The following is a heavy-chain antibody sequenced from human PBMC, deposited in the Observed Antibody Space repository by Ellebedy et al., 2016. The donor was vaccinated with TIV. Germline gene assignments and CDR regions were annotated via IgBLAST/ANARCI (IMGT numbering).Heavy chain of an antibody. CDR3: ARGGITMVRGVIGWWFDP. V-gene: IGHV4-4*07. CDR1: GGSISSYY. D-gene: IGHD3-10*01. Sequence: SETLSLXCTVSGGSISSYYWSWIRQPAGKGLEWIGRIYTSGSTNYNPSLKSRVTMSVDTSKNQFSLKLSSVTAADTAVYYCARGGITMVRGVIGWWFDPWGQGTLVTVSS. J-gene: IGHJ5*02. CDR2: IYTSGST.